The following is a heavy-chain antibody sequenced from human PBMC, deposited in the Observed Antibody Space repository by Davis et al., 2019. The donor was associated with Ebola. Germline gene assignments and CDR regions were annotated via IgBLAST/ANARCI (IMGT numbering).Heavy chain of an antibody. D-gene: IGHD5-24*01. V-gene: IGHV3-48*02. CDR3: AKDAEDGSGNWFFDF. CDR1: GFTFSRHS. Sequence: GGSLRLSCGASGFTFSRHSMNWVRQAPGKGLEWIAFISSGGHDTYYADSVRGRSTISRDNAKNLLYLQLNSLRDEDTALYYCAKDAEDGSGNWFFDFRGRGALVTVSS. CDR2: ISSGGHDT. J-gene: IGHJ2*01.